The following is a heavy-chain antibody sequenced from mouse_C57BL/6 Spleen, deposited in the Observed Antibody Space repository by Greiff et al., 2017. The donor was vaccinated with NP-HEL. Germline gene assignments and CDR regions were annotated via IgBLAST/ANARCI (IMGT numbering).Heavy chain of an antibody. J-gene: IGHJ2*01. CDR3: ARTYGVLYYFDY. Sequence: VQLKESGGGLVKPGGSLKLSCAASGFTFSDYGMHWVRQAPEKGLEWVAYISSGGSTIYYADTVKGRFTISRDNAKNTLCLQMTSLRSEDTAMYYCARTYGVLYYFDYWGQGTTLTVSS. CDR1: GFTFSDYG. V-gene: IGHV5-17*01. D-gene: IGHD1-1*01. CDR2: ISSGGSTI.